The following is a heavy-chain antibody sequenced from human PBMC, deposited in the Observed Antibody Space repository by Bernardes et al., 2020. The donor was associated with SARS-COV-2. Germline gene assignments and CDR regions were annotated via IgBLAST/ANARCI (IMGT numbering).Heavy chain of an antibody. CDR1: GGSISSGGYY. CDR3: AREGITKAFDI. Sequence: SETLSLTYTVSGGSISSGGYYWSWIRQHPGKGLEWIGYIYYSGSTYYNPSLKSLVTISVDTSKNQFSLKLSSVTAADTAVYYCAREGITKAFDIWGQGTMVTVSS. V-gene: IGHV4-31*01. CDR2: IYYSGST. J-gene: IGHJ3*02. D-gene: IGHD3-10*01.